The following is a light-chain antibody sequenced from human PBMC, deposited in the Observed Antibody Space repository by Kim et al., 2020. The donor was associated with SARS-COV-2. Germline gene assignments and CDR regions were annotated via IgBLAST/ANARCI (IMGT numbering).Light chain of an antibody. CDR1: QSVSSSY. CDR2: GAS. Sequence: EIVLTQSPGTLSLSPGERPTLSCRASQSVSSSYLAWYQQKPGQAPRLLIYGASSRATGIPDRFSGSGSGTDFTLTISRLEPEEFAVYYCQQYGSSPLTFGGGTKVDIK. J-gene: IGKJ4*01. V-gene: IGKV3-20*01. CDR3: QQYGSSPLT.